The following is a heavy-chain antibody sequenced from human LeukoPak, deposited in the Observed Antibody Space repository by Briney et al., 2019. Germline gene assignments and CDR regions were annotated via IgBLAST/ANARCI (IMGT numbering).Heavy chain of an antibody. J-gene: IGHJ4*02. V-gene: IGHV4-59*01. Sequence: SETLSLTRTVSGGSHSSYYWSWMRQPPGKGLEGVGYIYYSGSTNYNPSLKRRVTISVDTSKNQFSLKVSSVTAADTAVYYCARVGVEYDKQYSDYWGGGTVVSVPS. D-gene: IGHD2-8*02. CDR1: GGSHSSYY. CDR2: IYYSGST. CDR3: ARVGVEYDKQYSDY.